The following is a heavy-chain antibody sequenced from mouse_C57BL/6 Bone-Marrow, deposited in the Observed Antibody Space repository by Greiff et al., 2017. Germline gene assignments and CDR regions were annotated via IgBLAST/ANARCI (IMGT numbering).Heavy chain of an antibody. J-gene: IGHJ2*01. Sequence: EVKVVESGGGLVKPGGSLKLSCASSGFTFSDYGMHWVRQAPEKGLEWVAYISSGSSTIYYADTVKGRFTISRDNAKNTLFLQRTSLRSEDTAMYYCARGYLDYWGQGTTLTVSS. CDR3: ARGYLDY. CDR2: ISSGSSTI. V-gene: IGHV5-17*01. CDR1: GFTFSDYG. D-gene: IGHD2-2*01.